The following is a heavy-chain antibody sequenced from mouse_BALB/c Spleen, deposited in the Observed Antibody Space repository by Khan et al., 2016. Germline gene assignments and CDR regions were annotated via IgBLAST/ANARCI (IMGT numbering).Heavy chain of an antibody. CDR1: GYTFTSYW. CDR2: INPSTGYT. CDR3: ASYYRYYYFDY. D-gene: IGHD2-14*01. Sequence: QVQLKQSGAELAKPGASVKMSCKASGYTFTSYWMHWVKQRPGQGLEWIGYINPSTGYTEYNQKFKDKATLTADKSSSTAYMQLSSLTSEDSVVYYCASYYRYYYFDYWGQGTTLTVSS. J-gene: IGHJ2*01. V-gene: IGHV1-7*01.